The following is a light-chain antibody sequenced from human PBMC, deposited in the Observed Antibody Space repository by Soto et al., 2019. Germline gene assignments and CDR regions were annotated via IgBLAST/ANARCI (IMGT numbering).Light chain of an antibody. V-gene: IGKV1-5*01. CDR2: TAS. Sequence: IQMTQSPSTLSASVGDTVTITCRASQTISRWLAWYQQKPGKAPRLLIYTASTLESGVPSRYSASGSGKEFTLTISSLHPDDFATYYRQEYNNYWTFGQGTKVEVK. CDR1: QTISRW. CDR3: QEYNNYWT. J-gene: IGKJ1*01.